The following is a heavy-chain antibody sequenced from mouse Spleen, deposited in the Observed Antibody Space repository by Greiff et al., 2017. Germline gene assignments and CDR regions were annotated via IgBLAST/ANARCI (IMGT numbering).Heavy chain of an antibody. J-gene: IGHJ2*01. CDR3: TRGSIYYFDY. D-gene: IGHD1-1*01. V-gene: IGHV1-15*01. Sequence: VQVVESGAELVRPGASVTLSCKASGYTFTDYEMHWVKQTPVHGLEWIGAIDPETGGTAYNQKFKGKAILTADKSSSTAYMELRSLTSEDSAVYYCTRGSIYYFDYWGQGTTLTVSS. CDR1: GYTFTDYE. CDR2: IDPETGGT.